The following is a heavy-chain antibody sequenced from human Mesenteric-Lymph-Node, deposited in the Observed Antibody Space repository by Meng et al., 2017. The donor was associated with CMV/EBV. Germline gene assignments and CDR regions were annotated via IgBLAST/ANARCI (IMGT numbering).Heavy chain of an antibody. J-gene: IGHJ1*01. D-gene: IGHD4-11*01. Sequence: KASGYTFSDFYMHWVRQAPGQGLEWMGIINPSGGSTSYKQKFQGRVTMTRDTSASTVYMELSSLRSEDTAVYYCARGSRMTTQYFQHWGQGTLVTVSS. CDR3: ARGSRMTTQYFQH. CDR1: GYTFSDFY. V-gene: IGHV1-46*01. CDR2: INPSGGST.